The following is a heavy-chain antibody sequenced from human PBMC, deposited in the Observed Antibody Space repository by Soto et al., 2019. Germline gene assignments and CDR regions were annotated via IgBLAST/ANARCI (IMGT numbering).Heavy chain of an antibody. D-gene: IGHD2-2*01. V-gene: IGHV4-34*01. Sequence: PSETLSLTCAVYGGPFSGYYWSWIRQPPGKGLEWIGEINHSGSTNYNPSLKSRVTISVDTSKNQFSLKLSSVTAAVTAVYYCARELQYQLPARYGMDGWGQGTTVTVSS. CDR2: INHSGST. J-gene: IGHJ6*02. CDR1: GGPFSGYY. CDR3: ARELQYQLPARYGMDG.